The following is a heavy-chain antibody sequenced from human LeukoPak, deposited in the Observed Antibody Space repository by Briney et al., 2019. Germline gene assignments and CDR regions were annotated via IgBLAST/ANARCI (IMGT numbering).Heavy chain of an antibody. CDR3: ARGSVDTAMAPGASYYYYGMDV. J-gene: IGHJ6*02. CDR2: INPNSGGT. D-gene: IGHD5-18*01. CDR1: GYTFTGYY. V-gene: IGHV1-2*02. Sequence: ASVKVSCKASGYTFTGYYMHWVRQAPGQGLEWMGWINPNSGGTNYAQKFQGRVNMTRDTSISTAYMELSRLRSDDTAVYYCARGSVDTAMAPGASYYYYGMDVWGQGTTVTVSS.